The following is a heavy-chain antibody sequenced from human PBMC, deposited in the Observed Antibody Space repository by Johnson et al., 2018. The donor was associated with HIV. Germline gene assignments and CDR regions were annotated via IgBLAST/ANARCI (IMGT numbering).Heavy chain of an antibody. CDR3: AGGGLSYQNIHDPFDI. CDR2: ISWNGGST. Sequence: VQLVESGGCVVRPGGSLRLSCAASGLTFDDYGMSWVRQAPGKGLEWVSGISWNGGSTGYADSVKGRFSLSRDNAKNSLYLQMNSLRAEDTALYYCAGGGLSYQNIHDPFDIWGQGTMVTVSS. CDR1: GLTFDDYG. V-gene: IGHV3-20*04. D-gene: IGHD3-16*02. J-gene: IGHJ3*02.